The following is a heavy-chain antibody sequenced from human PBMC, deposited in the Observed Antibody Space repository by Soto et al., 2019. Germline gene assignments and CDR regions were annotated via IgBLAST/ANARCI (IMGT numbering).Heavy chain of an antibody. D-gene: IGHD1-26*01. CDR1: GYTFTSYY. J-gene: IGHJ6*02. V-gene: IGHV1-46*04. CDR3: ARGWGRVVYAMDV. CDR2: INPVGGST. Sequence: QVQLVQSGAEVKKPGASVRVSCKASGYTFTSYYIHWVRQAPGQGLEWVSIINPVGGSTNYAQKLQGRVTVTRDTSTSTVHMELSSLRSEDTAGYYCARGWGRVVYAMDVWGQGTTVTVSS.